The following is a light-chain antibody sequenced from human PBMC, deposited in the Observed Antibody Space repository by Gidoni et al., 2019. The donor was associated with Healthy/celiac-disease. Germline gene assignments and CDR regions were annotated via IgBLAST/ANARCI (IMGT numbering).Light chain of an antibody. CDR2: DAS. V-gene: IGKV3-11*01. J-gene: IGKJ4*01. CDR3: QQRSNWPPSLT. Sequence: EIVLTHSPATLSLSPGERATLSCRASQSVSSYLAWYQQKPGQAPRLLIYDASNRANGIPARFSGSGSGTDFTLTISSLEPEDFAVYYCQQRSNWPPSLTFGGGTKVEIK. CDR1: QSVSSY.